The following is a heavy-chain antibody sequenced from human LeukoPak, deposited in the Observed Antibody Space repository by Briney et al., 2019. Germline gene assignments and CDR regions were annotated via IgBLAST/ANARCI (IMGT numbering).Heavy chain of an antibody. CDR2: INHCGST. CDR1: GGSISSSTYY. D-gene: IGHD2-2*01. CDR3: ARRGGLPGQRYCSSTSCPRSVYYMDV. V-gene: IGHV4-39*07. Sequence: SETLSLTCTVSGGSISSSTYYWGWIRQPPGKGLEWIGEINHCGSTNYNPSLKSRVTISVDTSKNQFSLKLSSVTAADTAVYYCARRGGLPGQRYCSSTSCPRSVYYMDVWGKGTTVTVSS. J-gene: IGHJ6*03.